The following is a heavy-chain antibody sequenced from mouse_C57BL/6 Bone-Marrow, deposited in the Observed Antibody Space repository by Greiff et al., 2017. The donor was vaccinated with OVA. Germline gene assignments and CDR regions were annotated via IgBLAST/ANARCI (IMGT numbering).Heavy chain of an antibody. CDR2: IDPENGDT. D-gene: IGHD1-3*01. J-gene: IGHJ2*01. CDR3: TTSGNRDY. Sequence: VQLQQSGAELVRPGASVKLSCTASGFNFKDDYRHWVTQRPEQGLEWIGWIDPENGDTEYASKFQGKATITADTSSNTAYLQLSSLTSEDTAVYYCTTSGNRDYWGQGTTLTVSS. CDR1: GFNFKDDY. V-gene: IGHV14-4*01.